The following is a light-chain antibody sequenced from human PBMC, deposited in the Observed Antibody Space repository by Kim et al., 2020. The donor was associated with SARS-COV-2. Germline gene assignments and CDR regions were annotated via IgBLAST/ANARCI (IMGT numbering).Light chain of an antibody. CDR1: NSDVGAYDY. CDR2: DVS. Sequence: SELTQPASVSGSPGQSITISCTGTNSDVGAYDYVTWFQQHPGKAPKLIIYDVSERPSGVSNRFSGSKSGSTASLIISGLQAEDEADYYCCAYTSISTWV. CDR3: CAYTSISTWV. J-gene: IGLJ3*02. V-gene: IGLV2-14*03.